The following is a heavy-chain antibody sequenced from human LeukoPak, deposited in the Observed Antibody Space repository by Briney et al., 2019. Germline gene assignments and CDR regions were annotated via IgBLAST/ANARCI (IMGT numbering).Heavy chain of an antibody. V-gene: IGHV3-23*01. CDR2: ISDTGGRT. CDR1: GFGFSTHP. Sequence: GGSLRLSCAASGFGFSTHPMTWVRQAPGKGLEWVSLISDTGGRTFYADSVKGRFTISRDNSKNTVFLQLNSLRAEDTAVYYCAKQGGHISHWGQGTLVTVSS. D-gene: IGHD2-15*01. J-gene: IGHJ4*02. CDR3: AKQGGHISH.